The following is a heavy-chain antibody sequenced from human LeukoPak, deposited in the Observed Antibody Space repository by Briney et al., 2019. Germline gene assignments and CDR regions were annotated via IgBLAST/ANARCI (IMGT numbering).Heavy chain of an antibody. D-gene: IGHD2-2*01. Sequence: GGSLRLSCAASGFTFSSYAMSWVRQAPGKGLEWVSAISGSGGSTYYADSVKGRFTISRDNSKNTLYLQMNSLRAEDTAVYYCAKSDIVVVPAAILFDYWGQGTLVTVSS. CDR2: ISGSGGST. CDR3: AKSDIVVVPAAILFDY. CDR1: GFTFSSYA. J-gene: IGHJ4*02. V-gene: IGHV3-23*01.